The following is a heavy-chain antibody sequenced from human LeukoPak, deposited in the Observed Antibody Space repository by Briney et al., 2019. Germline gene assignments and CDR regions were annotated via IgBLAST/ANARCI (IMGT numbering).Heavy chain of an antibody. CDR3: ARDGGNSYENDY. CDR2: ISKAVGII. J-gene: IGHJ4*02. Sequence: GGSLRLSCAASGFTFSSYAMSWVRQAPGKGLEWVSYISKAVGIIYADSVKGRFTISRDNAKNSLYLQMGSLRAEDTAMYYCARDGGNSYENDYWGQGILVTVSS. D-gene: IGHD5-18*01. V-gene: IGHV3-48*04. CDR1: GFTFSSYA.